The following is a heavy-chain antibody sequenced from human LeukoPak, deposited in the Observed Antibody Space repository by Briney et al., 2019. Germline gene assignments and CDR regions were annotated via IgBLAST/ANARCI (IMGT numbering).Heavy chain of an antibody. CDR1: GYTFTSHD. V-gene: IGHV1-8*03. J-gene: IGHJ5*02. CDR2: MNPNSGDT. D-gene: IGHD6-6*01. Sequence: GASVKVSCKASGYTFTSHDINWVRQATGQGLEWMGWMNPNSGDTGYAQKFQGRVTITRNTSISTAYMELSSLRSEDTAVYYCARGVAARRPAPDPWGQGTLVTVSS. CDR3: ARGVAARRPAPDP.